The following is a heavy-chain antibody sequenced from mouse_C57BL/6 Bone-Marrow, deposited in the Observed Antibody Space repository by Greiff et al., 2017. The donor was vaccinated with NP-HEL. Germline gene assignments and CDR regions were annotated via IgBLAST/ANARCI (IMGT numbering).Heavy chain of an antibody. J-gene: IGHJ1*03. V-gene: IGHV1-53*01. CDR3: ARSILRYPWYFYV. D-gene: IGHD1-1*01. CDR1: GYTFTSYW. CDR2: INPSNGGT. Sequence: VKLMESGTELVKPGASVKLSCKASGYTFTSYWMHWVKQRPGQGLEWIGTINPSNGGTNYNEKFKSKATLTVDKSSSTAYMQLSSLTSEDSAVYYCARSILRYPWYFYVWGTGTTVTVSS.